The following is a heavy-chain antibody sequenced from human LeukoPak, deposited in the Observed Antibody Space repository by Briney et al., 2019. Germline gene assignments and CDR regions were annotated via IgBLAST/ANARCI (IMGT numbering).Heavy chain of an antibody. J-gene: IGHJ4*02. CDR2: INHSGST. CDR1: GGSFSGYY. CDR3: AKAGGDLWSGYSST. V-gene: IGHV4-34*01. D-gene: IGHD3-3*01. Sequence: SETLSLTCAVYGGSFSGYYWSWIRQPPGKGLEWIGEINHSGSTNYNPSLKSRVTISVDTSKNQFSLKLSSVTAADTAVYYCAKAGGDLWSGYSSTWGQGTLVTVSS.